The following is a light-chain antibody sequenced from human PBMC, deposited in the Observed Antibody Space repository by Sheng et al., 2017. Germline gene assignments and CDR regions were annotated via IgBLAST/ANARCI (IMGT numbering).Light chain of an antibody. Sequence: DIQMTQTPSTLSASIGDRVTITCRASQNIRSWLAWYQQKPGKAPKVLVYKASDLETGVPSRFSGSGSRAEFTLTISSLQPDDLATYYCLQYDNYPWTFGQGTKVEVK. CDR3: LQYDNYPWT. CDR2: KAS. CDR1: QNIRSW. J-gene: IGKJ1*01. V-gene: IGKV1-5*03.